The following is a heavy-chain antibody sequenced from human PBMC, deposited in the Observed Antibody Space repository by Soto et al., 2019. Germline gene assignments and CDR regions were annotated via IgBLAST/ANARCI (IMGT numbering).Heavy chain of an antibody. CDR2: INHSGST. Sequence: SETLSLTCTVSGGSISSYYWSWIRQPPGKGLEWIGEINHSGSTNYNPSLKSRVTISVDTSKNQFSLKLSSVTAADTAVYYCARGWSLYYYYYGMDVWGQGTTVTVSS. CDR1: GGSISSYY. J-gene: IGHJ6*02. CDR3: ARGWSLYYYYYGMDV. V-gene: IGHV4-34*01.